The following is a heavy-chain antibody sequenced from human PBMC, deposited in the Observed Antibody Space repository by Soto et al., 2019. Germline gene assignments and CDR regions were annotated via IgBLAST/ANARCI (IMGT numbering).Heavy chain of an antibody. CDR2: IYYSGST. V-gene: IGHV4-59*01. D-gene: IGHD3-16*01. Sequence: SETLSLTCTVSGGSISSYYWSWIRQPPGKGLEWIGYIYYSGSTNYNPSLKSRVTISVDTSKNQFSLKLSSVTAADTAVYYCASGGPRPPYRYYIDVWGKGTTVTVSS. CDR3: ASGGPRPPYRYYIDV. J-gene: IGHJ6*03. CDR1: GGSISSYY.